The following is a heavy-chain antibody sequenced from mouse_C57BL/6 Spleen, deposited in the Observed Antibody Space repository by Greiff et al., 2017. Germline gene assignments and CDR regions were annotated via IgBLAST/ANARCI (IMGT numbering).Heavy chain of an antibody. CDR3: TGGEGADYFDC. D-gene: IGHD3-3*01. CDR2: ISSGGDYI. CDR1: GFTFSSYA. V-gene: IGHV5-9-1*02. J-gene: IGHJ2*01. Sequence: EVQGVESGAGLVKPGGSLKLSCAASGFTFSSYAMSWVRQTPEKRLEWVAYISSGGDYIYYADTVKGRFTISRDNARNTLYLHMRSLQSEDTAMYYCTGGEGADYFDCWGQGTTLTVSS.